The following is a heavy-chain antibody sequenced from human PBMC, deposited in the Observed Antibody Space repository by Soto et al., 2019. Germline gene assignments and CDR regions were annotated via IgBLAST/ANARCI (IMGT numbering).Heavy chain of an antibody. CDR2: INHSGST. CDR3: ARDRSHVGFDY. CDR1: GGSFSGYY. V-gene: IGHV4-34*01. Sequence: PSETLSLTCAVYGGSFSGYYWSWIRQPPGKGLEWIGEINHSGSTNYNPSLKSRVTMSVDTSKNQFSLKLSSVTAADTAVYYCARDRSHVGFDYWGQGTLVTV. D-gene: IGHD1-26*01. J-gene: IGHJ4*02.